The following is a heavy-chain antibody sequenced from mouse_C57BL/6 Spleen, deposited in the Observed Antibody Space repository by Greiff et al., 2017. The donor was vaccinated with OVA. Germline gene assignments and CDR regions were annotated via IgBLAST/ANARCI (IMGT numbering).Heavy chain of an antibody. CDR2: ISYSGST. CDR1: GYSITSGYD. D-gene: IGHD3-2*02. CDR3: ARGDSSGSFAY. J-gene: IGHJ3*01. V-gene: IGHV3-1*01. Sequence: EVQLQESGPGMVKPSQSLSLTCTVTGYSITSGYDWHWIRHFPGNKLEWMGYISYSGSTNYNPSLKSRISITHDTSKNHFFLKLNSVTTEDTATYYCARGDSSGSFAYWGQGTLVTVSA.